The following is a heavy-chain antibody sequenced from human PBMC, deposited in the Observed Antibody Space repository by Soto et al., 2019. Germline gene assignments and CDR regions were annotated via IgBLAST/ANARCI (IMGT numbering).Heavy chain of an antibody. D-gene: IGHD3-10*01. CDR2: ISGSGGTT. V-gene: IGHV3-23*01. J-gene: IGHJ4*02. Sequence: EVQLLESGGGLVQPGGSLRLSCAASGFTFSSYAISWVRQAPGKGLEWVSLISGSGGTTYYADSVKGRVTTSRDNSKNTLYQHMNSLSAEDTAVYYCAKVHGSGNYHNFPDYWGQGTLLTVSS. CDR3: AKVHGSGNYHNFPDY. CDR1: GFTFSSYA.